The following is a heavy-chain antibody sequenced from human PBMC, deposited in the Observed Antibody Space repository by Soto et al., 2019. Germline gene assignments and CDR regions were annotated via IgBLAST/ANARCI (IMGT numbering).Heavy chain of an antibody. J-gene: IGHJ4*02. CDR3: AKDLLGSNADYYDY. V-gene: IGHV3-74*01. D-gene: IGHD2-21*01. CDR1: GFTFSSYW. Sequence: PGGSLRLSCAASGFTFSSYWMHWVRQAPGKGLVWVSRISGDGSSINYADSVKGRFTISRDNAENTLYLQMNSLRAEDAAVYYCAKDLLGSNADYYDYWGQGTLVTVSS. CDR2: ISGDGSSI.